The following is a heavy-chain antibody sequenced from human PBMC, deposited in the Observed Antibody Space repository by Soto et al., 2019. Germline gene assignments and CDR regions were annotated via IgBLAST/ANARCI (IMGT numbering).Heavy chain of an antibody. CDR3: AKDGLHGSGNYSPD. D-gene: IGHD3-10*01. CDR1: GFWFSSYA. Sequence: RLSCAASGFWFSSYAMSWVRQAPGKGLEWVSAISGSGGNTYYAESVKGRFTISRDNSKNTLYLQMNSLRAEDTAVYYWAKDGLHGSGNYSPDWVQGTLVTVSS. CDR2: ISGSGGNT. V-gene: IGHV3-23*01. J-gene: IGHJ4*02.